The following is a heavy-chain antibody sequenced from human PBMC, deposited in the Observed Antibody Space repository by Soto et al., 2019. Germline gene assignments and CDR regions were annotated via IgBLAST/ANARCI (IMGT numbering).Heavy chain of an antibody. Sequence: SVKVSCKASGGTFSSYAISWVRQAPGQGLEWMGGIIPIFGTANYAQKFQGRVTITADESTSTAYMELSSLRSEDTAVYYCAREAIVATIPLYSFDYWGQGTLVTVSS. V-gene: IGHV1-69*13. CDR3: AREAIVATIPLYSFDY. D-gene: IGHD5-12*01. CDR2: IIPIFGTA. J-gene: IGHJ4*02. CDR1: GGTFSSYA.